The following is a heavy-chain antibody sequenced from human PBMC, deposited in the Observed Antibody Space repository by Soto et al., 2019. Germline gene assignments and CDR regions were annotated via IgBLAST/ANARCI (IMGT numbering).Heavy chain of an antibody. V-gene: IGHV3-23*01. Sequence: GGSLRLSCAASGFTFSSYAMSWVRQAPGKGLEWVSAISGSGGSTYYADSVKGRFTISRDNSKNTLYLQMNSLRAEDTAVYYCAKAFYYYDSSGYTSALDYWGQGTLVTVSS. J-gene: IGHJ4*02. CDR3: AKAFYYYDSSGYTSALDY. CDR1: GFTFSSYA. CDR2: ISGSGGST. D-gene: IGHD3-22*01.